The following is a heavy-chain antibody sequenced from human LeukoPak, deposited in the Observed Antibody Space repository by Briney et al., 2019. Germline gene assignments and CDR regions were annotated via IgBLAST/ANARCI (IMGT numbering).Heavy chain of an antibody. CDR3: AKHQISSSWYAY. J-gene: IGHJ4*02. CDR2: ISATGGST. V-gene: IGHV3-23*01. Sequence: GGSLRLSCAASGFTFSSYAMSWVRHAPGKGLEWVSAISATGGSTNYADSVKGRFTISRDNSKNTLYLQMHSLRAEDSAVYYCAKHQISSSWYAYWGQGLLVTVSS. D-gene: IGHD6-13*01. CDR1: GFTFSSYA.